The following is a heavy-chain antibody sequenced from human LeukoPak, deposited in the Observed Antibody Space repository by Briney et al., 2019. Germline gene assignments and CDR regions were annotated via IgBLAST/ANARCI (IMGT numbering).Heavy chain of an antibody. V-gene: IGHV3-23*01. J-gene: IGHJ4*02. CDR2: ISGSGGST. Sequence: GGSLRLSCAASGFTFSSYAMSWVRQAPGKGLEWVSAISGSGGSTYYADSVKGRFTISRDNSKNTLYLQMNSLRAEDTAVYYCANQWYSSSRSPSDYWGQGTLVTVSS. D-gene: IGHD6-13*01. CDR3: ANQWYSSSRSPSDY. CDR1: GFTFSSYA.